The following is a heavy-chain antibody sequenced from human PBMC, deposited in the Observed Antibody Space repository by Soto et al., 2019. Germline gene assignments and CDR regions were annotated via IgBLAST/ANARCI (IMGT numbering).Heavy chain of an antibody. D-gene: IGHD2-21*01. Sequence: QVQLQESGPGLVKPSQTLSLTCTVSGGSISSGGYYWSWIRQHPGKGLEWIGYIYYSGSTYYNPSRKSRLTISVDTSKNQFSPKLSSVTAADTAVYYCAASCVGCGGFNYYGMDVWGQGTTVTVSS. V-gene: IGHV4-31*03. CDR3: AASCVGCGGFNYYGMDV. J-gene: IGHJ6*02. CDR2: IYYSGST. CDR1: GGSISSGGYY.